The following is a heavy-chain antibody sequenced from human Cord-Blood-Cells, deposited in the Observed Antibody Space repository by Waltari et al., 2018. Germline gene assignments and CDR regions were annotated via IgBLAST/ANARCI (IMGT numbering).Heavy chain of an antibody. CDR1: GFTFRSYW. D-gene: IGHD4-17*01. CDR2: IKQDGSEK. Sequence: EVQLVESGGGLVQPGGSLRLSCAASGFTFRSYWMSWVRQAPGKGLEGVANIKQDGSEKYYVDSVKGRFTISRDNAKNSLYLQMNSLRAEDTAVYYCASETTVTSFDYWGQGTLVTVSS. J-gene: IGHJ4*02. V-gene: IGHV3-7*01. CDR3: ASETTVTSFDY.